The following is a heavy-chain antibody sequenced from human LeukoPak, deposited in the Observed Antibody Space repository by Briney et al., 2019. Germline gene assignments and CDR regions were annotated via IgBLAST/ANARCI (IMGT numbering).Heavy chain of an antibody. CDR1: GFTFSSYA. J-gene: IGHJ4*02. V-gene: IGHV3-23*01. D-gene: IGHD3-10*01. Sequence: GGSLRLSCAASGFTFSSYAMSWVRQAPGKWLEWVSAISGSGGSTYYADSVKGRFTISRDNSKNTLYLQMNSLRAEDTAVYYCAKLDYGSGSYLHYWGQGTLVTVSS. CDR2: ISGSGGST. CDR3: AKLDYGSGSYLHY.